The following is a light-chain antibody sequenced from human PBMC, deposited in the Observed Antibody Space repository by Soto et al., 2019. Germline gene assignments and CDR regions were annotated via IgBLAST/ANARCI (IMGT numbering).Light chain of an antibody. V-gene: IGKV3-20*01. J-gene: IGKJ1*01. CDR3: QHYGRSPPSWT. Sequence: EIVLTQSPGTLSLSAGERATLSCRASQSVSSNYLAWYQQKPGQPPRLLISGASSRATVIPDRFIGSGSGTDFTLTISSLEPEGFAVYYCQHYGRSPPSWTFGQGTKVEIK. CDR1: QSVSSNY. CDR2: GAS.